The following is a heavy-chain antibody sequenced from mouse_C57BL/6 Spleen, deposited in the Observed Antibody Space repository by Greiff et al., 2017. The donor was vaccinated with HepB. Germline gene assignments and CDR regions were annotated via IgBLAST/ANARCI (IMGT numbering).Heavy chain of an antibody. J-gene: IGHJ1*03. D-gene: IGHD1-1*01. V-gene: IGHV1-80*01. CDR3: ARRVLYSGSSHWYFDV. CDR1: GYSFRSYW. Sequence: VQLQQSGPELVKPGASVKISCKASGYSFRSYWMNWVKQRPGKGLEWIGQIYPGDGDTNYNGKFKGKATLTADKSSSTAYMHLSSLTSEDSAVYFCARRVLYSGSSHWYFDVWGTGTTVTVSS. CDR2: IYPGDGDT.